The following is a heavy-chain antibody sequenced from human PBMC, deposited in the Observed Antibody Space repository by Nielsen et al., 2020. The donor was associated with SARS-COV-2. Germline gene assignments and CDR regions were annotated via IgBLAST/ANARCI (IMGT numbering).Heavy chain of an antibody. V-gene: IGHV3-13*04. Sequence: GESLKISCAASGFTFSSYDMHWVRQATGKGLEWVSAIGTAGDTYYPGSVKGRFTISRDNAKNSLYLQMNSLRAEDTAVYYCARVSSMWLTYMDVWGQGTTVTVSS. D-gene: IGHD6-19*01. CDR1: GFTFSSYD. CDR2: IGTAGDT. CDR3: ARVSSMWLTYMDV. J-gene: IGHJ6*02.